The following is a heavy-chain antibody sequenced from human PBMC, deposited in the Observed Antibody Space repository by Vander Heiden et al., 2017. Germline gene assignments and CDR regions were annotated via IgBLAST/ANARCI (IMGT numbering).Heavy chain of an antibody. V-gene: IGHV3-48*02. Sequence: EVQLVESGGGLVQPGGSLRLSCAASGSTFRSYSMNWVRQAPGKGLEWVSYISSSSSTIYYADSVKGRFTISRDNAKNSLYLQMNSLRDEDTAVYYCARVSEQWLVRPGAFDIWGQGTMVTVSS. D-gene: IGHD6-19*01. CDR3: ARVSEQWLVRPGAFDI. CDR1: GSTFRSYS. J-gene: IGHJ3*02. CDR2: ISSSSSTI.